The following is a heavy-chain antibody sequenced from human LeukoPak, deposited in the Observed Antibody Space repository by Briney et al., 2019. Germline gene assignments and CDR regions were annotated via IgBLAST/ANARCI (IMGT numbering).Heavy chain of an antibody. J-gene: IGHJ3*02. CDR2: TYYSGST. CDR1: GGSISSYY. CDR3: ARVHYYPGAFDI. V-gene: IGHV4-59*01. Sequence: KPSETLSLTCTVSGGSISSYYWSWIRQPPGKGLEWIGYTYYSGSTNYNPSLKSRVTISVDTSKNQFSLKLSSVTAADTAVYYCARVHYYPGAFDIWGQGTMVTVSS. D-gene: IGHD3-22*01.